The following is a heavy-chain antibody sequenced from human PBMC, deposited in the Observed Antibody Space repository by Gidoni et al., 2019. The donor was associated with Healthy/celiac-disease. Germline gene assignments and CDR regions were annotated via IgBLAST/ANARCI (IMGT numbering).Heavy chain of an antibody. V-gene: IGHV3-23*01. Sequence: EVQLLESGGGLVQPGGSLRLSCAASVFTFSSYAMSWGRQAPGTGLEWVSAISGSGGSTYYADSVKGRFTISRDNSKNTLYLQMNSLRAEDTAVYYCAKEEGYSYGHFDYWGQGTLVTVSS. CDR2: ISGSGGST. J-gene: IGHJ4*02. D-gene: IGHD5-18*01. CDR1: VFTFSSYA. CDR3: AKEEGYSYGHFDY.